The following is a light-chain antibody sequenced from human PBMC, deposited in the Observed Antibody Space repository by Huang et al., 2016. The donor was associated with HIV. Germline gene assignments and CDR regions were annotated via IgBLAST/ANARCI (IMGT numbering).Light chain of an antibody. CDR2: DAS. Sequence: EIVLTQSPATLSLSPGERATLSYRASQSVHSYLAWYQQKPGQAPRLLIYDASNRATGIPARFSGSGSGTDFTLTISNPQSEDFAVYYCQQRSAWPLTFGGGTKVEI. J-gene: IGKJ4*01. CDR1: QSVHSY. V-gene: IGKV3-11*01. CDR3: QQRSAWPLT.